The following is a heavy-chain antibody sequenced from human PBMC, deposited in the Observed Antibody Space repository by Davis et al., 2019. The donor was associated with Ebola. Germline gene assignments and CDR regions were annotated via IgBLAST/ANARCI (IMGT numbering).Heavy chain of an antibody. CDR2: IYYSGST. Sequence: SETLSLTCTVSGGSISSSYYYWGWIRQPPGKGLEWIGSIYYSGSTYYNPSLKSRVTISVDTSKNQFSLKLSSVTAADTAVYYCARDLIVVVPAAILYYYYGMDVWGQGTTVTVSS. CDR1: GGSISSSYYY. V-gene: IGHV4-39*07. J-gene: IGHJ6*02. CDR3: ARDLIVVVPAAILYYYYGMDV. D-gene: IGHD2-2*01.